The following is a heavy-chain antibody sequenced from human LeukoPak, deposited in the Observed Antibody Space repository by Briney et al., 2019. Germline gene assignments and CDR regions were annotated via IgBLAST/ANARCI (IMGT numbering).Heavy chain of an antibody. CDR1: GGSLSSSSYY. CDR2: IYYNGST. CDR3: ARGETYYDILTGYLPNNWFDP. J-gene: IGHJ5*02. D-gene: IGHD3-9*01. V-gene: IGHV4-39*07. Sequence: PETLSLTCTVSGGSLSSSSYYWGWTRQPPGKGLEWLVSIYYNGSTYYNPSLKSRVTISVDTSKNQFSLTLSSVTAADTAVYYCARGETYYDILTGYLPNNWFDPWGQGTLVTVSS.